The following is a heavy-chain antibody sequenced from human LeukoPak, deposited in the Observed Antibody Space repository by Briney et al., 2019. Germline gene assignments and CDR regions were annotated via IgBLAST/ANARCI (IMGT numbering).Heavy chain of an antibody. Sequence: PGGSLRLSCAASGFTFSNAWMSWVRQAPGKGLEWVARIKSKTDGGTTDYAAPVKGRFTISRDDTKNTLYLQMNSLKTEDTAVYYCTTYSSSWPFDYWGQGTLVTVSS. J-gene: IGHJ4*02. CDR2: IKSKTDGGTT. CDR1: GFTFSNAW. D-gene: IGHD6-13*01. V-gene: IGHV3-15*01. CDR3: TTYSSSWPFDY.